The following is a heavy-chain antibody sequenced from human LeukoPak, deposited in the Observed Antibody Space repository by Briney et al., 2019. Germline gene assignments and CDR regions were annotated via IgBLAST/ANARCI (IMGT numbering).Heavy chain of an antibody. V-gene: IGHV3-23*01. CDR2: ISGSGGST. D-gene: IGHD6-13*01. CDR1: GFTFSSYA. CDR3: AKDGIAALWEGRVGYYGMDV. Sequence: HPGGSLRLSCAASGFTFSSYAMSWVRQAPGKGLEWVSAISGSGGSTYYADSVKGRFTISRDNSKNTLYLQMNSLRAEDTAVYYCAKDGIAALWEGRVGYYGMDVWGQGTTVTVSS. J-gene: IGHJ6*02.